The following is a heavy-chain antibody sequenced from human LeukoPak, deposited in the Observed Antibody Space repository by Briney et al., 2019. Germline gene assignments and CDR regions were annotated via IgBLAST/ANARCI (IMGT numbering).Heavy chain of an antibody. D-gene: IGHD3-22*01. CDR1: GGSISSGDYY. V-gene: IGHV4-30-4*01. J-gene: IGHJ4*02. CDR3: ARVYYYDNSGYGKDYFDY. Sequence: SETLSLTCTVSGGSISSGDYYWSWIRQPPGKGLEWIRYIYYSGSTYYNPSLKSRVTISVDTSKNQFSLKLSSATAADTAVYYCARVYYYDNSGYGKDYFDYWGQGTLVTVSS. CDR2: IYYSGST.